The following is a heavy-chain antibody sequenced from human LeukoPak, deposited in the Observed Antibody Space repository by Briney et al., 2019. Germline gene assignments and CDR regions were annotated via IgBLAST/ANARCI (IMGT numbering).Heavy chain of an antibody. CDR1: GGSISSYY. CDR3: ARSPTAPDFGC. Sequence: SETLSLTCTVSGGSISSYYWSWIRQPPGKGLEWIGCIYYSGYTNYKSSLKSRVTISVDTSKNQFSLKLSSVTAADTAVYYCARSPTAPDFGCWGQGTLVTVSS. V-gene: IGHV4-59*12. CDR2: IYYSGYT. J-gene: IGHJ4*02.